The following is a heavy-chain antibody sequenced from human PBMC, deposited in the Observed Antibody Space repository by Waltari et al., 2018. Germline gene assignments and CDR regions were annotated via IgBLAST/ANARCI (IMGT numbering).Heavy chain of an antibody. D-gene: IGHD1-20*01. V-gene: IGHV1-24*01. J-gene: IGHJ6*02. CDR2: FDPEDGET. Sequence: QVQLVQSGAEVKKPGASVKVSCKVSGYTLTELSMHWVRQAPGKGLEWMGGFDPEDGETIYAQKFQGRVTMTEDTSTDTAYMELSSLRSEDTAVYYCATPVALGITGTWIYGMDVWGQGTTVTVSS. CDR3: ATPVALGITGTWIYGMDV. CDR1: GYTLTELS.